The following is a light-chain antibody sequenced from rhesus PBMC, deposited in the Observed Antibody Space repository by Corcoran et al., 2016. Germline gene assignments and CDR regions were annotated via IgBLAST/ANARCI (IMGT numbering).Light chain of an antibody. Sequence: DIQMTQSPSSLSASVGDRVTITCRASENVNNYSHWYQQKPGKAPKLLIYAASILQSGVPSRLSGSGSGTDYTLTIGSLQPEDVTTYYCQHGYGTPFTFGPGTKLDIK. CDR2: AAS. CDR3: QHGYGTPFT. CDR1: ENVNNY. V-gene: IGKV1-74*01. J-gene: IGKJ3*01.